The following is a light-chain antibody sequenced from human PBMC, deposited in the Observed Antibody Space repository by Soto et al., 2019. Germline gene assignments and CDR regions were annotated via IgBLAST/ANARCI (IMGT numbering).Light chain of an antibody. Sequence: DIQMTQSPSSLSASVGDSFTITCLASQSISSYLNWFQQKPGKAPKLLIYAASSLQSGVPSRFSGSGSGTDFTLTISSLQPEDFGTYYCQQSYSTPRTFGQGTKVDIK. J-gene: IGKJ1*01. CDR3: QQSYSTPRT. CDR1: QSISSY. CDR2: AAS. V-gene: IGKV1-39*01.